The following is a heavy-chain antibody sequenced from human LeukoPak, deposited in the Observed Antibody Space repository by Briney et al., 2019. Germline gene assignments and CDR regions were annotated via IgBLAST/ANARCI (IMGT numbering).Heavy chain of an antibody. V-gene: IGHV3-30-3*01. CDR3: AREGYSYTIDY. CDR1: GFTFSSYA. CDR2: ISYDGSNK. J-gene: IGHJ4*02. Sequence: GGSLRLSCAASGFTFSSYAMHWVRQAPGKGLEWVAVISYDGSNKYYADSVKGRFTISRDNSKNTLYLQMNSLRAEDTAVYYRAREGYSYTIDYWGQGTLVTVSS. D-gene: IGHD5-18*01.